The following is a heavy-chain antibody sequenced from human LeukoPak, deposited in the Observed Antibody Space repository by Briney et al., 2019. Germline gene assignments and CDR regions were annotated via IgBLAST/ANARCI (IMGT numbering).Heavy chain of an antibody. V-gene: IGHV3-23*01. Sequence: SGGSLRLSCAASGFNFRSYDLSWVRQTPGKGLECVSTISRGVGSTSYADSVKGRFTISRDNSKNTLYLQMNNLRADDTAVYYCVKKGQADDDGKPDWGQGTLVTVSS. D-gene: IGHD1-1*01. CDR3: VKKGQADDDGKPD. CDR2: ISRGVGST. J-gene: IGHJ4*02. CDR1: GFNFRSYD.